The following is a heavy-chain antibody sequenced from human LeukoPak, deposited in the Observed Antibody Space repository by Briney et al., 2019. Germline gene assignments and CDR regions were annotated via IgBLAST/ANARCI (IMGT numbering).Heavy chain of an antibody. Sequence: ASETLPLTCTVSGGSISSYYWSWIRQPPGKGLEWIGYIYYSGSTNYNPSLKSRVTISVDTSKNQYSLKLSSVSAADTAVYYCASTAPSARPDYYYMDVWGKGTTVTVSS. V-gene: IGHV4-59*01. J-gene: IGHJ6*03. CDR3: ASTAPSARPDYYYMDV. D-gene: IGHD6-6*01. CDR1: GGSISSYY. CDR2: IYYSGST.